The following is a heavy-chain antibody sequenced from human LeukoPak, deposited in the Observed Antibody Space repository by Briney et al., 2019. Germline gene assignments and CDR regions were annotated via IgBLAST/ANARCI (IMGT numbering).Heavy chain of an antibody. V-gene: IGHV3-48*04. Sequence: GGSLRLSCAASGFTFSSYSMNWVRQAPGKGLEWVSYISSSSSTIYYADSVKGRFTISRDNAKNSLYLQMNSLRAEDTAVYYCARDADTSGYWSYFDSWGQGTLVAVSS. CDR2: ISSSSSTI. CDR1: GFTFSSYS. D-gene: IGHD3-22*01. J-gene: IGHJ4*02. CDR3: ARDADTSGYWSYFDS.